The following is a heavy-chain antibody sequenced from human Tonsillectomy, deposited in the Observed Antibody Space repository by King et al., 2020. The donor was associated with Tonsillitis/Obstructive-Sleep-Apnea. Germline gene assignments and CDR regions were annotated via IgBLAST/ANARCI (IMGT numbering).Heavy chain of an antibody. CDR1: GFTVSNDY. V-gene: IGHV3-53*01. CDR2: IYGGGST. Sequence: VQLVESGGGLIQPGGSLRLSCVVSGFTVSNDYMSWVRQAPGKGLEWVSVIYGGGSTYYADSVKGRFTISRDNSKNTVILQMNSLRVEDTAVYYCASGSCSGGSCPHYYYMDVWGKGTTVTVS. J-gene: IGHJ6*03. CDR3: ASGSCSGGSCPHYYYMDV. D-gene: IGHD2-15*01.